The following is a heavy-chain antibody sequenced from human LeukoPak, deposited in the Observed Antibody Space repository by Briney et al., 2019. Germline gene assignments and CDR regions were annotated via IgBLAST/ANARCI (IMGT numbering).Heavy chain of an antibody. D-gene: IGHD2-15*01. CDR3: AKDLYIVVVVAATNYGMDV. CDR2: ISYDGSNK. Sequence: GRSLRLSCAASGFTFSSYGMHWVRQAPGKGLEWVAVISYDGSNKYYADSVKGRFTISRDNSKNTLYLQMNSLRAEDTAVYYCAKDLYIVVVVAATNYGMDVWGQVTTVTVSS. V-gene: IGHV3-30*18. J-gene: IGHJ6*02. CDR1: GFTFSSYG.